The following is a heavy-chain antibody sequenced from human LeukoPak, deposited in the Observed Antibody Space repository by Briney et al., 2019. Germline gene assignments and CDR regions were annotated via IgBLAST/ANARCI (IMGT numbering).Heavy chain of an antibody. CDR3: ARGPFYDSSGLFDY. Sequence: GALRLSCAASGFTFSSYGMHWVRQAPGKGLEWVAFIRYDGSNKYYADSVKGRFTISRDNSKNTLYLQMNSLRAEDTAVYYCARGPFYDSSGLFDYWGQGTLVTVSS. D-gene: IGHD3-22*01. CDR1: GFTFSSYG. CDR2: IRYDGSNK. J-gene: IGHJ4*02. V-gene: IGHV3-30*02.